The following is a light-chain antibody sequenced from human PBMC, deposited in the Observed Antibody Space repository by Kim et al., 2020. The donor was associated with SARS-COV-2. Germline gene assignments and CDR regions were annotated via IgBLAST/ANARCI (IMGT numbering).Light chain of an antibody. CDR2: RNN. Sequence: RQTATLTCTENSNNVGNQGAAWLQQHQSHPPKLLSYRNNNRPSGISERLSASRAGNAASLTITGLQPEDEADYYCSAWDSSLSAQGFGGGTQLTVL. V-gene: IGLV10-54*01. J-gene: IGLJ2*01. CDR1: SNNVGNQG. CDR3: SAWDSSLSAQG.